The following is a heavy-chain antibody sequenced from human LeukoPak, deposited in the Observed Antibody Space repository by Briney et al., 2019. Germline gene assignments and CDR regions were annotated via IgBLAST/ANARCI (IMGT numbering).Heavy chain of an antibody. J-gene: IGHJ5*02. Sequence: SETLSLTCTVSGGSISSSSCYWGWIRQPPGKGLEWIGSIYYSGSTYYNPSLKSRVTISVDTSKNQFSLKLSSVTAVDTAMYYCARLEGITMVRGVARWFDPWGQGTLVTVSS. CDR2: IYYSGST. CDR3: ARLEGITMVRGVARWFDP. CDR1: GGSISSSSCY. V-gene: IGHV4-39*01. D-gene: IGHD3-10*01.